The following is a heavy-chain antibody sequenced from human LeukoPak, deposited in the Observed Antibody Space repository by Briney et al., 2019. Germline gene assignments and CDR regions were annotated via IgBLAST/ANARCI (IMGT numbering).Heavy chain of an antibody. CDR1: GDSINSLDL. V-gene: IGHV4-4*02. CDR2: MYLSGTT. J-gene: IGHJ4*02. Sequence: PSGTLSLTCTVSGDSINSLDLWSWVRQPPGKGLEWIGEMYLSGTTHSNPSVKSRVTISIDKSKNQFSLKLSSVTAADTAVYYCARLSGKGSGWEPDFDYWGQGTLVTVSS. CDR3: ARLSGKGSGWEPDFDY. D-gene: IGHD6-19*01.